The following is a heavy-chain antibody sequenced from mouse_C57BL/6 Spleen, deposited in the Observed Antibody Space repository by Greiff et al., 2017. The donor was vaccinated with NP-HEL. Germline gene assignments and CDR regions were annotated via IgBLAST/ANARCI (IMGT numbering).Heavy chain of an antibody. CDR1: GYTFTDYE. V-gene: IGHV1-15*01. CDR3: TRRGYDGYDYFDY. CDR2: IDPETGGT. J-gene: IGHJ2*01. D-gene: IGHD2-3*01. Sequence: QVQLKQSGAELVRPGASVTLSCKASGYTFTDYEMHWVKQTPVHGLEWIGAIDPETGGTAYNQKFKGKAILTADKSSSTAYMELRSLTSADTAVYYGTRRGYDGYDYFDYWGQGTTLTVSS.